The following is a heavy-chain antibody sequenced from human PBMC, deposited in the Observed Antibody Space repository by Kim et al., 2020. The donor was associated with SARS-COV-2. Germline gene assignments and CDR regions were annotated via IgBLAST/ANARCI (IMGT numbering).Heavy chain of an antibody. CDR3: AASYYDSAVKD. Sequence: SETLSLTCAVYGGSFSGYYWSWIRQPPGKGLEWIGEINHSGSTNYNPSLKSRVTISVDTSKNQFSLKLSSVTAADTAVYYCAASYYDSAVKDWGQGTLVTVSS. CDR2: INHSGST. D-gene: IGHD3-22*01. CDR1: GGSFSGYY. J-gene: IGHJ4*02. V-gene: IGHV4-34*01.